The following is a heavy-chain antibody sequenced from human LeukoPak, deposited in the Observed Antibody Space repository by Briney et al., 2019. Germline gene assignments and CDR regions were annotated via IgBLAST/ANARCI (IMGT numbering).Heavy chain of an antibody. D-gene: IGHD4-23*01. CDR3: ARQGSDNFFDS. CDR2: VSQWNT. CDR1: NDYIKDYY. V-gene: IGHV4-4*07. Sequence: SETLSLTCTLSNDYIKDYYWSWIRQPAGKGLEWIGRVSQWNTNYNPSLMSRVTMSVQASKNQFSLKLNSATAADTAVYYCARQGSDNFFDSWGQGTTVTVSS. J-gene: IGHJ4*03.